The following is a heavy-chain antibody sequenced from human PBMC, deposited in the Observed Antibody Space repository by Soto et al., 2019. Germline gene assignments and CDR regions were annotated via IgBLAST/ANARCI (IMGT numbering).Heavy chain of an antibody. D-gene: IGHD6-13*01. CDR1: GFTLRSYA. J-gene: IGHJ4*02. CDR3: AKDSSSWPHYFDY. V-gene: IGHV3-23*01. CDR2: ISGSGGST. Sequence: ETLRLSCAASGFTLRSYAMSWVRQAPGKGLEWVSAISGSGGSTYYADSVKGRFTISRDNSKNTLYLQMNSLRAEDTAVYYCAKDSSSWPHYFDYWGQGTLVTVSS.